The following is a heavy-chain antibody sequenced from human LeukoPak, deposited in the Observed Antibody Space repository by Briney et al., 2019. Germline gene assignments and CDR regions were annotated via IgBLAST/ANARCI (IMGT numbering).Heavy chain of an antibody. D-gene: IGHD3-22*01. CDR1: GYSITSYW. CDR2: IYTGDSDS. V-gene: IGHV5-51*01. J-gene: IGHJ3*02. Sequence: GAPLMISSKGSGYSITSYWIGWLRPLAGKVQEWMGIIYTGDSDSRYSPSFQGQVTISADKSISTAYLQWSSLKASDTAMYYCARISESRGYFPENDAFDIWGQGTMVTVSS. CDR3: ARISESRGYFPENDAFDI.